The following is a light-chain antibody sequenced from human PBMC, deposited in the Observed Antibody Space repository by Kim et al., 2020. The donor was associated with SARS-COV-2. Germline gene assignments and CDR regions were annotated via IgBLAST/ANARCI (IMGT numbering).Light chain of an antibody. J-gene: IGKJ4*01. V-gene: IGKV1-39*01. CDR3: KQSFTTPLLT. Sequence: IQMTQSPSSPSASVGDRVTITCRASQRISTYLNWYQRQPDRGPRLLGYAASSLQSGVRSRFSGSGSGTDFTLTINSLQPEDFATDYCKQSFTTPLLTFGGGTKMDIK. CDR1: QRISTY. CDR2: AAS.